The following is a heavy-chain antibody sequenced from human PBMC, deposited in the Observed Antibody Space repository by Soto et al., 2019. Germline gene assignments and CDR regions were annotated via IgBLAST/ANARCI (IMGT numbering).Heavy chain of an antibody. Sequence: QVQLVQSGAEVKKPGSSVKVSCKASGGTFSSYAISWVRQAPGQGLEWMGGIIPIFGTANYAQKFQGRVTITADESTSTAYMELSSLRSEDTAVYYCARSEYCGGVCYPKLAFDYWGQGTLVTVSS. V-gene: IGHV1-69*01. CDR3: ARSEYCGGVCYPKLAFDY. D-gene: IGHD2-21*02. CDR2: IIPIFGTA. CDR1: GGTFSSYA. J-gene: IGHJ4*02.